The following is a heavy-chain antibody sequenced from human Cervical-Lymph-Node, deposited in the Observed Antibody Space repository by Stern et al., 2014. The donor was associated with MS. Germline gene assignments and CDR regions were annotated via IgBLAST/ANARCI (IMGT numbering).Heavy chain of an antibody. D-gene: IGHD6-13*01. CDR1: GGTFSSYA. CDR2: IIPIFGTA. V-gene: IGHV1-69*01. J-gene: IGHJ6*02. Sequence: VQLLESGAEVKKPGSSVKVSCKASGGTFSSYAISWVRQAPGQGLEWMGGIIPIFGTADYAQKFQGRVTITADESTSTAYMELSSLRSEDTAVYYCAREVRIAAAGFYYYGMDVWGQGTTVTVSS. CDR3: AREVRIAAAGFYYYGMDV.